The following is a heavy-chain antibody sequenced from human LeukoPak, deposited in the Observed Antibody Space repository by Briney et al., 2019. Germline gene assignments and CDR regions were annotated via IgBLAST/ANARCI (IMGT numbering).Heavy chain of an antibody. J-gene: IGHJ4*02. D-gene: IGHD6-19*01. CDR2: IFYSGNT. CDR1: EDSISSYY. V-gene: IGHV4-59*01. Sequence: SETLSLTCTVSEDSISSYYWSWIRQSPGKGLEWIGYIFYSGNTNYNPSLKSRVSISVDTSKNQLSLKLHSVTAADTAVYYCARAKKTVAGFFDFWGQGALVPVSS. CDR3: ARAKKTVAGFFDF.